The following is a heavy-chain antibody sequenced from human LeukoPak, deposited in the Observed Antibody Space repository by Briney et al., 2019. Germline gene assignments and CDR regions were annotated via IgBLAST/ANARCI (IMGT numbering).Heavy chain of an antibody. D-gene: IGHD2-2*01. J-gene: IGHJ6*03. CDR3: ARVPCSSTSCYHYYYYMDV. CDR2: IYYSGST. CDR1: GGSLSSYY. V-gene: IGHV4-59*01. Sequence: SEILSLTCTVSGGSLSSYYWSWIRQPPGKGLEWIGYIYYSGSTNYNPSLKSRVTISVDTSKNQFSLKLSSVTAADTAVYYCARVPCSSTSCYHYYYYMDVWGKGTTVTVSS.